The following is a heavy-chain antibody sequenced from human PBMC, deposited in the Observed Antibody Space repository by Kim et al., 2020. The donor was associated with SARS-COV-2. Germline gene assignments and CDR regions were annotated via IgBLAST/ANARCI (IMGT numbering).Heavy chain of an antibody. CDR2: ISYDGSNK. Sequence: GGSLRLSCAASGFTFSSYGMHWVRQAPGKGLEWVAVISYDGSNKYYADSVKGRFTISRDNSKNTLYLQMNSLRAEDTAVYYCAKEYYDFWSGYYTGYYY. J-gene: IGHJ6*01. CDR3: AKEYYDFWSGYYTGYYY. CDR1: GFTFSSYG. D-gene: IGHD3-3*01. V-gene: IGHV3-30*18.